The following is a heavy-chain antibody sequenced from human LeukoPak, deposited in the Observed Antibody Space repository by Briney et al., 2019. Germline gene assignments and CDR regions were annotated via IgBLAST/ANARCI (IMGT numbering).Heavy chain of an antibody. D-gene: IGHD6-19*01. CDR2: ISAYNGNT. V-gene: IGHV1-18*01. Sequence: ASVKVSCKASGYTFSSYDISWVRQAPGQGLEWMGLISAYNGNTNYAQKLQGRVTMTTATSTSTAYMELRSLRSDATAVYYCATPRGFSSGWYPDAFDIWGQGTMVTVSS. J-gene: IGHJ3*02. CDR1: GYTFSSYD. CDR3: ATPRGFSSGWYPDAFDI.